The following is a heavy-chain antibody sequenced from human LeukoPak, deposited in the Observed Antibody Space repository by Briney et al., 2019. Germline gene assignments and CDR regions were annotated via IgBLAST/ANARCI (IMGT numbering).Heavy chain of an antibody. CDR1: GFTFSSYW. D-gene: IGHD3-3*01. CDR2: IKQDGREK. V-gene: IGHV3-7*01. J-gene: IGHJ4*02. CDR3: ARGDLTIFGVVISSAFDY. Sequence: GGSLRLSCAASGFTFSSYWMSGVRQAPGKGREGVANIKQDGREKYYVDSVKGRFTISRDNAKNSLYLQMNSLRAEDTAVYYCARGDLTIFGVVISSAFDYWGQGTLVTVSS.